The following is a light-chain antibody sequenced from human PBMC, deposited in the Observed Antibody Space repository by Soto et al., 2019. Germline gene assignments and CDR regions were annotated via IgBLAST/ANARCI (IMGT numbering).Light chain of an antibody. CDR1: SSDVGDYNS. CDR2: DVI. Sequence: QSVLTQPASVPGSPGQSITISGTGTSSDVGDYNSVSWFQQHPGKAPKLILYDVIIRPSGVSNRFSGSKSGNTASLTISGLQADDEAAYYCSSYTSSITLIFGGGTKLTVL. J-gene: IGLJ2*01. V-gene: IGLV2-14*01. CDR3: SSYTSSITLI.